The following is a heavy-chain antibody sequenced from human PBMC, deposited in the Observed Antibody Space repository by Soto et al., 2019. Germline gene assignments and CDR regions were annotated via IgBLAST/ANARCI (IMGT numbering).Heavy chain of an antibody. CDR2: INQDGREK. V-gene: IGHV3-7*05. Sequence: EVQLVESGGGLVQPGGSLRLSCGASGFTFRTYWLSWGRQVPGKGLEWVANINQDGREKNYVDSVKGRFTISRDNAKNSLHLQMSSLRAEDTALYYCARDGSTSWYSYDYHGMDVWGQGTTVTVSS. CDR1: GFTFRTYW. D-gene: IGHD5-18*01. CDR3: ARDGSTSWYSYDYHGMDV. J-gene: IGHJ6*02.